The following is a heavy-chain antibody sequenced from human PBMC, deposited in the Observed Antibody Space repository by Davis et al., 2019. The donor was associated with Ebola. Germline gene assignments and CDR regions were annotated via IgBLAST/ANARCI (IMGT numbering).Heavy chain of an antibody. D-gene: IGHD6-13*01. CDR3: ARVAAAGTTFDF. Sequence: PGGSLRLSCTASGFSFSDYYMSWIRQTPGKGLEWVSYISSSSNNIYYADSVQGRFTISRDNAKNTLYLQMNSLRAEDSAVYYCARVAAAGTTFDFWGRGTLVTVSS. CDR2: ISSSSNNI. CDR1: GFSFSDYY. J-gene: IGHJ4*02. V-gene: IGHV3-11*04.